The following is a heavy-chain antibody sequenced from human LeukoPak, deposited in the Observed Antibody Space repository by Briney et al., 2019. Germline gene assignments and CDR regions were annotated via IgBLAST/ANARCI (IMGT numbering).Heavy chain of an antibody. CDR3: AKEGRRAFDI. Sequence: GGSLRLSCAASGFTFSSYWMHWVRQAPGKGLVWVSRINSDGSSTRYADSVKGRFTISRDNVKNSLYLQMNSLRAEDTALYYCAKEGRRAFDIWGQGTMVTVSS. CDR1: GFTFSSYW. V-gene: IGHV3-74*01. J-gene: IGHJ3*02. CDR2: INSDGSST.